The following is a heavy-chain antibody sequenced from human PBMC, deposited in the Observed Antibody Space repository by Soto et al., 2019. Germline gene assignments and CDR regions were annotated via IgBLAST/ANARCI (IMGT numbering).Heavy chain of an antibody. D-gene: IGHD2-2*01. J-gene: IGHJ6*02. V-gene: IGHV1-46*01. CDR3: ARDQVRGYCSNTSCYGDYYYGMDV. CDR1: GYTFTSYY. CDR2: INPSGGST. Sequence: QVQLVQSGAEVKKPGASVKVSCKASGYTFTSYYMHWVRQAPGQGLEWMGIINPSGGSTSYAQKFQGRVTMTRDTSTSTVYMELSSLRSEDTAVYYCARDQVRGYCSNTSCYGDYYYGMDVWGQGTTVTVSS.